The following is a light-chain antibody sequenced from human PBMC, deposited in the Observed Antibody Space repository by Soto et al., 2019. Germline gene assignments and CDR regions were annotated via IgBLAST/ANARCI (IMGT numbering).Light chain of an antibody. Sequence: QAVVTQEPSLTVSPGGTVTLTCGSSTGTVTSGHYPYWFQQKPGQAPRTLIYDTTNKHSWTPARFSGSLLGGKAPLTLSGAQPEDEADYYCLLSYSGARPLFGGGTKLTVL. CDR1: TGTVTSGHY. V-gene: IGLV7-46*01. CDR2: DTT. CDR3: LLSYSGARPL. J-gene: IGLJ2*01.